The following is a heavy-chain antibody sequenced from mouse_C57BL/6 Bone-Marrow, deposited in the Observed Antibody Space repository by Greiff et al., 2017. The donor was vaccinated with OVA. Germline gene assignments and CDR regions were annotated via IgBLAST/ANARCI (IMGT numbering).Heavy chain of an antibody. CDR3: ARRGYGSSYPYAMDY. V-gene: IGHV1-76*01. CDR2: IYPGSGNT. J-gene: IGHJ4*01. D-gene: IGHD1-1*01. Sequence: VQLQQSGAELVRPGASVKLSCKASGYTFTDYYITWVKQRPGQGLEWIARIYPGSGNTYYNEKFKGKATLTAEKSSSTAYMQLSSLTSEDSAVYFCARRGYGSSYPYAMDYWGQGTSVTVSS. CDR1: GYTFTDYY.